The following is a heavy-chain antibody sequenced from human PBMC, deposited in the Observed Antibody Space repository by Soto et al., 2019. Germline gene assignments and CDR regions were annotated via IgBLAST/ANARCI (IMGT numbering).Heavy chain of an antibody. CDR1: GGTFSNYA. D-gene: IGHD1-1*01. CDR2: IIPIFGTA. J-gene: IGHJ4*02. V-gene: IGHV1-69*01. Sequence: QVQLVQSGAEVKKPGSSVKVSCKASGGTFSNYASIWVRQAPGQGLEWMGGIIPIFGTANYEQNFQGRVTSTADESTSTAYLDLSSPRSEDTAVYYGARGGTTGTMDYFDYWGQGTLVNVSS. CDR3: ARGGTTGTMDYFDY.